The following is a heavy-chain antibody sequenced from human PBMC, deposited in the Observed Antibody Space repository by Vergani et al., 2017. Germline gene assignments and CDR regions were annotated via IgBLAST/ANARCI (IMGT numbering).Heavy chain of an antibody. CDR2: INYSGST. D-gene: IGHD2-15*01. CDR1: GGSISSGDYY. Sequence: QVQLQESGPGLVKPSQTLSLTCTVSGGSISSGDYYWSWISQPPGKGLEWIGYINYSGSTYYNPSLKSRVTISVDTSKNQLSLKLSSVTAADTAVYYCARVWLLLNWFDPWGQGTLVTVSS. J-gene: IGHJ5*02. CDR3: ARVWLLLNWFDP. V-gene: IGHV4-30-4*08.